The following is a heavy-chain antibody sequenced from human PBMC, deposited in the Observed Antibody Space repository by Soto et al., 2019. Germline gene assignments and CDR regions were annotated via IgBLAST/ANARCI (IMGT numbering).Heavy chain of an antibody. CDR2: INPSGGST. V-gene: IGHV1-46*01. Sequence: ASVKVSCKASGYTFTSYYMHWVRQAPGQGLEWMGIINPSGGSTSYAQKFQGRVTMTRDTSTSTVYMELSSLRSEDTAVYYCASNSGEKKAGDRYYYYYGMDVWGQGTTVTVSS. CDR1: GYTFTSYY. D-gene: IGHD2-15*01. CDR3: ASNSGEKKAGDRYYYYYGMDV. J-gene: IGHJ6*02.